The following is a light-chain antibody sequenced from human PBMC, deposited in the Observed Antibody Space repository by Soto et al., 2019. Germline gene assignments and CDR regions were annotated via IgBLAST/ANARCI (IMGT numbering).Light chain of an antibody. CDR1: SSDVGGYNY. CDR2: EVS. Sequence: QSALTQPPSASGSPGQSVTISCTGTSSDVGGYNYVSWYQQHPGKAPKLMISEVSKRPSGVPDRFSGSKSGNTASLTVSGLQAEDEADYYCSSYAGSNIYVFGIGTKLTVL. CDR3: SSYAGSNIYV. J-gene: IGLJ1*01. V-gene: IGLV2-8*01.